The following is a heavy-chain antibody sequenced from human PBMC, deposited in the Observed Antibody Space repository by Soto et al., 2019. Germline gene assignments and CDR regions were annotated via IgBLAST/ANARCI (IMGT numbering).Heavy chain of an antibody. V-gene: IGHV4-61*01. J-gene: IGHJ5*02. D-gene: IGHD3-3*01. CDR2: ISYTGTT. CDR3: ARAFCADEVSCNWFDP. Sequence: QVQLQESVPGLVRASETMSLTCTVSGGSISIRKYYWSWVRQPPGKGLEWIGYISYTGTTNYSPSLKSRVTISVDTSKNQVSLRVISLTAADTAVYYCARAFCADEVSCNWFDPWGQGTLVSVSS. CDR1: GGSISIRKYY.